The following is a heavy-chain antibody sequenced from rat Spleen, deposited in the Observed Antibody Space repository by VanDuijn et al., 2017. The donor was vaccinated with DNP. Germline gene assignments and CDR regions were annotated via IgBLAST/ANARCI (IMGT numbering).Heavy chain of an antibody. V-gene: IGHV5-22*01. CDR2: ISYDGGST. D-gene: IGHD4-3*01. CDR1: GFTFSDYY. Sequence: EVQLVESGGGLVQPGRSLKLSCTASGFTFSDYYMAWVRQAPTKGLEWVAYISYDGGSTYNGDSAKGRFTISRDNAKSTLYLQMNSLRSEDMATYYCVRWNSGHFDYWGQGVMVPVSS. CDR3: VRWNSGHFDY. J-gene: IGHJ2*01.